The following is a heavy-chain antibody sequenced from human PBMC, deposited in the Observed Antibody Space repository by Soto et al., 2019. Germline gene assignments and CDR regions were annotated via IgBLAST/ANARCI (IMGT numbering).Heavy chain of an antibody. CDR2: IYYSGST. Sequence: KPSETLSLTCTVSGGSISSGGYYWSWIRQHPGKGLEWIGYIYYSGSTYYNPSLKSRVTISVDTSKNQFSLKLSSVTAADTAVYYCARDPSGGATPNLDAFDIWGQGTMVTVSS. D-gene: IGHD1-26*01. CDR1: GGSISSGGYY. CDR3: ARDPSGGATPNLDAFDI. J-gene: IGHJ3*02. V-gene: IGHV4-31*03.